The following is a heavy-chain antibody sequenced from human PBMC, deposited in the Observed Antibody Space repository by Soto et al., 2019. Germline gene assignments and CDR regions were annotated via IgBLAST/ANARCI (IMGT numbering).Heavy chain of an antibody. Sequence: QLQLQESGSGLVKPSQTLSLTCAVSGGSISTGGYSWSWIRQPPGKGLEWIGDILQSGSTNYNPSLRSRVTISVDRSKNQFSLKLSSVTAADTAVYYCARAYPYYYDSSGSYQYYFDYWGQGTLVTVSS. CDR3: ARAYPYYYDSSGSYQYYFDY. J-gene: IGHJ4*02. D-gene: IGHD3-22*01. CDR1: GGSISTGGYS. V-gene: IGHV4-30-2*01. CDR2: ILQSGST.